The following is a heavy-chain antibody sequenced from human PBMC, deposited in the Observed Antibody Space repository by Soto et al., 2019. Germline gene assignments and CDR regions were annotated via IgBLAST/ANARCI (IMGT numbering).Heavy chain of an antibody. V-gene: IGHV1-18*01. CDR3: ARASTAVAVDSAFDY. D-gene: IGHD6-19*01. CDR2: ISAYNGNT. J-gene: IGHJ4*02. CDR1: GYTFTSYG. Sequence: ASVKVSCKASGYTFTSYGISWVRQAPGQGLEWMGWISAYNGNTNYAQKLQGRVTMTTDTSTSTAYMELRSLRSDDTAVYYCARASTAVAVDSAFDYWGQGTLVTVSS.